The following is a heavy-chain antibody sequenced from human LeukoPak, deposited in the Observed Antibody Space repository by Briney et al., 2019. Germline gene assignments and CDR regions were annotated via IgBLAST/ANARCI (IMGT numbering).Heavy chain of an antibody. Sequence: GGSLRLSCAASGFTFSSYAMHWVRQAPGKGLEWVAVISYDGSNKYYADSVKGRFTISRDNSKNTLYLQMNSLRAEDTAVYYCARDPAAGWIDYWGQGTLVTVSS. V-gene: IGHV3-30*01. J-gene: IGHJ4*02. CDR2: ISYDGSNK. CDR3: ARDPAAGWIDY. CDR1: GFTFSSYA. D-gene: IGHD6-13*01.